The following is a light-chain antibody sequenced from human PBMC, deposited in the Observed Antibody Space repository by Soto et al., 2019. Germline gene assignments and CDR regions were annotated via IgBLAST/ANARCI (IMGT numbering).Light chain of an antibody. J-gene: IGKJ1*01. CDR1: SW. CDR2: KAS. V-gene: IGKV1-5*03. Sequence: SWVAWYQPTPGKPPKLLIYKASTLERGVPSRFSGSGSATEFTLTISSLQPDDFATYYCQQYNSYSPTFGQGTKVDIK. CDR3: QQYNSYSPT.